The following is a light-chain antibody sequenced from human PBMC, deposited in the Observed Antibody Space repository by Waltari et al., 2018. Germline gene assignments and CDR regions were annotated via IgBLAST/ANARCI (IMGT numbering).Light chain of an antibody. J-gene: IGKJ1*01. CDR3: QQYNGA. CDR2: DAS. V-gene: IGKV1-5*03. Sequence: DNQMTQSPSTLSASVGDRVTITCRARQSISRWLAWYQQKPGKAPKILIYDASNLESGVPSRFSGSGSGTEFTLTISSLQPDDFATYYCQQYNGAFGQGTKVEIK. CDR1: QSISRW.